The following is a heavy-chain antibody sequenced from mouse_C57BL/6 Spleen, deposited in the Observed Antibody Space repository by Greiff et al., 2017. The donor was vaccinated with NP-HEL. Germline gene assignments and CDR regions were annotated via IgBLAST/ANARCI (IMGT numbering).Heavy chain of an antibody. J-gene: IGHJ2*01. Sequence: EVQLQQSGPELVKPGASVKISCKASGYSFTDYNMNWVKQSNGKSLEWIGVINPNYGTTSYNQKFKGKATLTVDQSSSTAYMQINSLTSEDSAVYYCASHYYGSSYDYFDYWGQGTTLTVSS. V-gene: IGHV1-39*01. CDR2: INPNYGTT. D-gene: IGHD1-1*01. CDR3: ASHYYGSSYDYFDY. CDR1: GYSFTDYN.